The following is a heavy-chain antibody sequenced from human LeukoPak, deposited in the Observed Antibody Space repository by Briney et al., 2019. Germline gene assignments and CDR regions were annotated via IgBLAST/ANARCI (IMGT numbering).Heavy chain of an antibody. Sequence: ASVKVPCKASGYTFTSYDINWVRQATGQGLEWMGWMNPNSGNTGYAQKFQGRVTMTRNTSISTAYMELSSLRSEDTAVYYCARETTVTRGTWFDPWGQGTLVTVSS. D-gene: IGHD4-17*01. CDR1: GYTFTSYD. CDR3: ARETTVTRGTWFDP. CDR2: MNPNSGNT. V-gene: IGHV1-8*01. J-gene: IGHJ5*02.